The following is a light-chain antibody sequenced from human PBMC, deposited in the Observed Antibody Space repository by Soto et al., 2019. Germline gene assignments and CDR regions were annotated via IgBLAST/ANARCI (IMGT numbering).Light chain of an antibody. J-gene: IGKJ5*01. CDR1: QSVSTR. Sequence: DIQMTQSPSSLSASVGDRVTIICRASQSVSTRLSWYQQKPGKAPKVLIYDASSWAGGVPSRFTGSGSGTEFTLTISSLQPDDFATYYCQQYNSYLITFGQGTLLEIK. CDR2: DAS. CDR3: QQYNSYLIT. V-gene: IGKV1-5*02.